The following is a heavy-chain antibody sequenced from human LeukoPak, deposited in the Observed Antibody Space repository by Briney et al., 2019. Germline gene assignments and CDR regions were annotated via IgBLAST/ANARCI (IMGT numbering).Heavy chain of an antibody. V-gene: IGHV1-46*01. J-gene: IGHJ5*02. CDR1: GYTFTGYY. Sequence: ASVKVSCKASGYTFTGYYMHWVRQAPGQGLEWMRLINPSGSSTLYAQKFQGRVTMTRDMSTTTDYMELSSLRSEDTAVYYCARDNSVGDIAWWFDPWGQGTLVTVSS. D-gene: IGHD3-16*02. CDR3: ARDNSVGDIAWWFDP. CDR2: INPSGSST.